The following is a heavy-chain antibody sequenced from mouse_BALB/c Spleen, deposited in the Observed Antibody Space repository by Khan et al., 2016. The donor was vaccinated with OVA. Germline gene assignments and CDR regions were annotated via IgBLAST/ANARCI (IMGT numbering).Heavy chain of an antibody. D-gene: IGHD2-4*01. CDR2: INYSGST. J-gene: IGHJ3*01. V-gene: IGHV3-2*02. Sequence: EVQLVESGPGLVKPSQSLSLTCTVTGYSITSEYAWNWIRQFPGNKLEWMGYINYSGSTRFNPSLKSRTSITRDKSKNQFFLQLNSVTTEDTATYYCTRKDYYDYDPFPYWGQGTLVTVSA. CDR3: TRKDYYDYDPFPY. CDR1: GYSITSEYA.